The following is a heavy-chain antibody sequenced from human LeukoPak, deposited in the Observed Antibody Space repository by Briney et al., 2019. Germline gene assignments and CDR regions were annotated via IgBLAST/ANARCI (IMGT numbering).Heavy chain of an antibody. Sequence: SETLSLTCAVYGGSFSGYYWSWIRQPPGKGLEWIGEINHSGSTNYNPSLKSRVTISVDTSKNQFSLKLSSVTAADTAVYYCARDQYDTWSRRGNFDSWAREPWSSSPQ. V-gene: IGHV4-34*01. J-gene: IGHJ4*02. CDR3: ARDQYDTWSRRGNFDS. D-gene: IGHD3-3*01. CDR1: GGSFSGYY. CDR2: INHSGST.